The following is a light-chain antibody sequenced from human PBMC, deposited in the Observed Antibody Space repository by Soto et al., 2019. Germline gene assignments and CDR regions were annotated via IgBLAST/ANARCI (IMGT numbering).Light chain of an antibody. CDR3: QQYTNWPPLA. Sequence: EIVMTQSPATLSVSPGERATLSCRASQSVSSNLAWYQQKPGQAPRLLIYGASTRATGIPARSSGSGSGTEFPLTITTLQSEDFAVYYCQQYTNWPPLAFGQGTKVEIK. J-gene: IGKJ1*01. CDR1: QSVSSN. V-gene: IGKV3-15*01. CDR2: GAS.